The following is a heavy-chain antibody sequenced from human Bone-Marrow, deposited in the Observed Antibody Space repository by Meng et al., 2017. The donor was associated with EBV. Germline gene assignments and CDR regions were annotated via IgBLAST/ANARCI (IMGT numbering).Heavy chain of an antibody. CDR3: ARDQGYYDSRGFDY. V-gene: IGHV4-4*02. Sequence: QVQIQESGPGLVKPSGTLALSCAVPGGSISSSNWWSWVRPPPGKGLEWIGEIYHSGSTNYNPSLKSRVTISVDKSKNQFSLKLSSVTAADTAVYYCARDQGYYDSRGFDYWGQGTLVTVSS. J-gene: IGHJ4*02. D-gene: IGHD3-22*01. CDR1: GGSISSSNW. CDR2: IYHSGST.